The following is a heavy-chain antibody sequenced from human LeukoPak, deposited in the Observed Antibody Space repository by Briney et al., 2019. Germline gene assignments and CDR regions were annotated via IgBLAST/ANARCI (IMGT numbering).Heavy chain of an antibody. D-gene: IGHD3-9*01. CDR1: GFTFYSYA. CDR2: ISGDAAKT. Sequence: GGSLRLSCAASGFTFYSYAMSWVRQAPGKGLEWVSGISGDAAKTYYADSVKGRFTISRDNSKNTLYLQMNSLRAEDTAVYYCAKDLSTYYDILTGLDYWGQGTLVTVSS. CDR3: AKDLSTYYDILTGLDY. J-gene: IGHJ4*02. V-gene: IGHV3-23*01.